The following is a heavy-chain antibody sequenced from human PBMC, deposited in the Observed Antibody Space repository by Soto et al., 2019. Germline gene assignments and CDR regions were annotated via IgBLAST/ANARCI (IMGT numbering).Heavy chain of an antibody. D-gene: IGHD5-18*01. CDR1: GFTFSNAW. CDR3: TTTTWIQLWLRDY. Sequence: GGSLRLSCAASGFTFSNAWMSWVRQAPGKGLEWVGRIKSKTDGGTTDYAAPVKGRFTISRDDSKNTLYLQMNSLKTEDTAVYYCTTTTWIQLWLRDYWGQGTLVTVSS. CDR2: IKSKTDGGTT. J-gene: IGHJ4*02. V-gene: IGHV3-15*01.